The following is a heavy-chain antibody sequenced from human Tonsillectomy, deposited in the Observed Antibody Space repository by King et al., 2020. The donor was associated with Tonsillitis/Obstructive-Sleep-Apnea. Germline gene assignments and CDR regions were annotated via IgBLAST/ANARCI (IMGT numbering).Heavy chain of an antibody. CDR1: GFTFSDYP. Sequence: VQLVESGGGVVQPGRSLRLSCAASGFTFSDYPKHWVRQAPGKGLEWVAVTSFDGRNRYYADSVKGRFTISRDNSKSTLHLQMSSLRTEDTAVYYCVVGADAFDIWGQGTTVTVSS. CDR3: VVGADAFDI. V-gene: IGHV3-30*04. J-gene: IGHJ3*02. D-gene: IGHD3-10*01. CDR2: TSFDGRNR.